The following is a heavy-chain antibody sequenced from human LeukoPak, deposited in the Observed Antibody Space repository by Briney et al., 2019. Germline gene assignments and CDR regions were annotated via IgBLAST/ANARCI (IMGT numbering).Heavy chain of an antibody. CDR3: APMVRGVIIY. V-gene: IGHV4-30-4*01. Sequence: SETLSLACTVSGDSISSGDYYWSWIRQPPGKGLEWIGYIYYSGSTYYNPSLKSRVTISVDTSKNQFSLKLSSVTAADTAMYYCAPMVRGVIIYWGQGTLVTVSS. J-gene: IGHJ4*02. CDR1: GDSISSGDYY. D-gene: IGHD3-10*01. CDR2: IYYSGST.